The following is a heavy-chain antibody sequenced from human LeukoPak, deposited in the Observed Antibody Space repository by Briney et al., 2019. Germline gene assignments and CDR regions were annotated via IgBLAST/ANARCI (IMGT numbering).Heavy chain of an antibody. CDR1: GGSISSYY. CDR3: ARVSSSGSGVDY. V-gene: IGHV4-59*01. D-gene: IGHD6-19*01. J-gene: IGHJ4*02. Sequence: SETLSLTCTVSGGSISSYYWSWIRQPPGKGLEWIGYIYYSGSTNYNPSLKSRLTISIDTSKNQFSLRLTSMTAADTAIYYCARVSSSGSGVDYWGQGTLVTVSS. CDR2: IYYSGST.